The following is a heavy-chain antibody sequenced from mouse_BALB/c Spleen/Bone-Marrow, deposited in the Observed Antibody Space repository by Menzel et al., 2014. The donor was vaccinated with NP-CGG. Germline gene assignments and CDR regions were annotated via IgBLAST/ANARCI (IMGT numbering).Heavy chain of an antibody. CDR1: GFDFSGFW. V-gene: IGHV4-1*02. J-gene: IGHJ3*01. D-gene: IGHD2-3*01. CDR3: ARLGYYGGFAY. Sequence: EVKVVESGGGLVQPGGSLKLSCAASGFDFSGFWMGWVRQAPGKGLEWIGEINPDSSTINYTPSLKDRFIISRDNAKNTLYLQMSKVRSEDTALYYCARLGYYGGFAYWGQGTLVTVS. CDR2: INPDSSTI.